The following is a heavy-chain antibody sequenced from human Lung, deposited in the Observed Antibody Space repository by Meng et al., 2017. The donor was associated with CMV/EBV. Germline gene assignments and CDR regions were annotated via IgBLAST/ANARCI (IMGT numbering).Heavy chain of an antibody. CDR2: INSDGSST. J-gene: IGHJ4*02. Sequence: GGSLRLSCAASGFTFSSYWMHWVRQAPGKGLVWVSRINSDGSSTSYADSVKGRFTISRDNAKNTLYLQMNSLRAEDTAVYYCARSYYYDSSGYYYPFDYLGQGXLVTVSS. CDR1: GFTFSSYW. CDR3: ARSYYYDSSGYYYPFDY. V-gene: IGHV3-74*01. D-gene: IGHD3-22*01.